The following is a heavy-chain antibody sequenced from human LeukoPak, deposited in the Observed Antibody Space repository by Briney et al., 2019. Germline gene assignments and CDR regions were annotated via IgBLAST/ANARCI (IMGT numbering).Heavy chain of an antibody. J-gene: IGHJ3*02. V-gene: IGHV4-4*07. CDR2: IYTSGST. D-gene: IGHD3-22*01. Sequence: SETLSLTCTVSGGSISNYYWSWIRQPAGKGLEWIGHIYTSGSTNYNPSLKSRVTMSIDTSKNQFSLKLSSVTAADTAVYYCACLTTADAFDIWGQGTMVTVSS. CDR3: ACLTTADAFDI. CDR1: GGSISNYY.